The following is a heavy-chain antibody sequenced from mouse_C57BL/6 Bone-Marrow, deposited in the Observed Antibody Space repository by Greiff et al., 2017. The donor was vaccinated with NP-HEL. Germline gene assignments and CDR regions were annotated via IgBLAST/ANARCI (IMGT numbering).Heavy chain of an antibody. CDR3: ARDPPGDY. CDR2: INYDGSST. Sequence: EVKLMESEGGLVQPGSSMKLSCTASGFTFSDYYMAWVRQVPEKGLEWVANINYDGSSTYYLDSLKSRFIISLDNEKNILYLQMSRLKSEDTATYYCARDPPGDYWGQGTSVTVSS. V-gene: IGHV5-16*01. J-gene: IGHJ4*01. CDR1: GFTFSDYY.